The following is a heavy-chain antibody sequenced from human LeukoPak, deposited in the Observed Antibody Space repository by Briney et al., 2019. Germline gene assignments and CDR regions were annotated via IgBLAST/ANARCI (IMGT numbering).Heavy chain of an antibody. Sequence: GGSLRLSCAASGFTFSSYSMNWVRQAPGKGLEWVSYVSSSSSTIYYADSVKGRFTISRDNAKNSLYLQMNSLRAEDTAVYYCARAQRGGIVVVPAALTALGYWGQGTLVTVSS. J-gene: IGHJ4*02. CDR3: ARAQRGGIVVVPAALTALGY. CDR2: VSSSSSTI. CDR1: GFTFSSYS. V-gene: IGHV3-48*01. D-gene: IGHD2-2*01.